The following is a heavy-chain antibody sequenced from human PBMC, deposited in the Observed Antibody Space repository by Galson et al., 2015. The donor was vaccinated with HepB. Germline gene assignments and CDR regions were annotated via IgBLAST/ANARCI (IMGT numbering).Heavy chain of an antibody. CDR2: VYYNGHT. V-gene: IGHV4-39*01. D-gene: IGHD4-17*01. J-gene: IGHJ1*01. Sequence: TLSLTCGVSGGSINNSPYYWVWLRQPPGKELEWIGSVYYNGHTYYSPSLKSRVTISVDTSKNEFSLFLNSVTATDTAVFYCATRLRGHGFNIWGQGTLVTVSS. CDR1: GGSINNSPYY. CDR3: ATRLRGHGFNI.